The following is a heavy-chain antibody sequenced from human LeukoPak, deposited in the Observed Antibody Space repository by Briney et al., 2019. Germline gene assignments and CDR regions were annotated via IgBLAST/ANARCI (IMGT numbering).Heavy chain of an antibody. CDR3: ARDGVYYYGSGCYFWLDY. J-gene: IGHJ4*02. D-gene: IGHD3-10*01. V-gene: IGHV1-3*01. Sequence: PGGSLRLSCAASGFTFSSYAMHWVRQAPGQRLEWMGWINAGNGNTKYSQKFQGRVTITRDTSASTAYMELSSLRSEDTAVYYCARDGVYYYGSGCYFWLDYWGQGTLVTVSS. CDR1: GFTFSSYA. CDR2: INAGNGNT.